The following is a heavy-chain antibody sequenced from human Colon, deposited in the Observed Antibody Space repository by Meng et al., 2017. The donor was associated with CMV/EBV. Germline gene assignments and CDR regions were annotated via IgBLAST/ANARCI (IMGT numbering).Heavy chain of an antibody. Sequence: GESLKISCAASGFTFSSYDMTWVRQAPGKGLEWVSAISGSGGSAYYADSVKGRVTISRDNSKNTVYLQMSSLRAEDTAVFYCVKDRWSSGATPYDQWGQGTLVTVSS. CDR3: VKDRWSSGATPYDQ. V-gene: IGHV3-23*01. CDR1: GFTFSSYD. CDR2: ISGSGGSA. J-gene: IGHJ4*02. D-gene: IGHD6-19*01.